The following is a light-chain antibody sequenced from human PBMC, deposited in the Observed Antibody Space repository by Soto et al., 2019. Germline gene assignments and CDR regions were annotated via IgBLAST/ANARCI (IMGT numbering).Light chain of an antibody. V-gene: IGKV4-1*01. CDR2: WAS. J-gene: IGKJ4*01. Sequence: DIVMTQSPDSLAVSLGERATINCKSSQSVLYSTDNKNYLAWYQQKPGQPPKLLIYWASTRDSEVPDRFSGSGSGADFTLTISSLQAEDVAVYYCQQYYSTFTFGGGTKVEIK. CDR1: QSVLYSTDNKNY. CDR3: QQYYSTFT.